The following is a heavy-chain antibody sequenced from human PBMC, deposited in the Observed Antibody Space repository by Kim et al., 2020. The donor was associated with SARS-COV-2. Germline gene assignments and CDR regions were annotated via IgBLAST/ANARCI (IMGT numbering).Heavy chain of an antibody. D-gene: IGHD2-2*01. Sequence: SETLSLTCTVSGCSISSYYWSWIRQPPGKGLEWIGYIYHSGSTNYNPSLKSRVTISVDTSKNQFSLKLSSVTAADTAVYYCARGNVVALTPFDYWGQGTLVTVSS. V-gene: IGHV4-59*01. CDR3: ARGNVVALTPFDY. J-gene: IGHJ4*02. CDR2: IYHSGST. CDR1: GCSISSYY.